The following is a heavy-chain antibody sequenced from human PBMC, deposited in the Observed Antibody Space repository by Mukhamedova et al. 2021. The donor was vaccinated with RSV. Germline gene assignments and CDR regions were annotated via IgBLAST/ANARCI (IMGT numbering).Heavy chain of an antibody. CDR3: ARADWVAGTRRGYYFDY. J-gene: IGHJ4*02. D-gene: IGHD1/OR15-1a*01. V-gene: IGHV5-10-1*01. Sequence: GKGLEWMGRIDPSDSYTNYSPSFQGHVTISADKSISTAYLQWSSLKASDTAMHYCARADWVAGTRRGYYFDYWGQGTLVTVSS. CDR2: IDPSDSYT.